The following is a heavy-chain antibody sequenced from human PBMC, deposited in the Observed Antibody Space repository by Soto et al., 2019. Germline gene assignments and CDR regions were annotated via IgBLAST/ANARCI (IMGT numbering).Heavy chain of an antibody. CDR1: GDSISSDKW. Sequence: SETLCLTCAVSGDSISSDKWWSWVRQTPGKRVEWIGEIHHSGNSNYNPSLKSRVIISVDKSKNHFSLKLSSVTDADTAVYYCARGERQQQRDYWGQGTLVTVS. J-gene: IGHJ4*02. CDR3: ARGERQQQRDY. V-gene: IGHV4-4*02. CDR2: IHHSGNS. D-gene: IGHD6-13*01.